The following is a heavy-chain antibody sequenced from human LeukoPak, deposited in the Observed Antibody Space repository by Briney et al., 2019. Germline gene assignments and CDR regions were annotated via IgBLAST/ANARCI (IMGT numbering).Heavy chain of an antibody. CDR2: IYNSANT. CDR3: ARHSRSAYTGYENAFDI. Sequence: PSETLSLTCTVSGDSISSSSYCWAWLRQPPGKGLEWIGNIYNSANTHYNPSLKTRITMSVDTSKNQFSLKLNSVTAADTGIYYCARHSRSAYTGYENAFDIWGQGTMVTVSS. CDR1: GDSISSSSYC. V-gene: IGHV4-39*01. D-gene: IGHD5-12*01. J-gene: IGHJ3*02.